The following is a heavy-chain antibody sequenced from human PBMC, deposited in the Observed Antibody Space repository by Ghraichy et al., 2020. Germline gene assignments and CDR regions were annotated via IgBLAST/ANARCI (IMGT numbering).Heavy chain of an antibody. CDR1: GGSISSSSYY. CDR3: ARSRGYSYGDPSFDY. J-gene: IGHJ4*02. CDR2: IYYSGST. D-gene: IGHD5-18*01. Sequence: SETLSLTCTVSGGSISSSSYYWGWIRQPPGKGLEWIGSIYYSGSTYYNPSLKSRVTISVDTSKNQFSLKLSSVTAADTAVYYCARSRGYSYGDPSFDYWGQGTLVTVSS. V-gene: IGHV4-39*01.